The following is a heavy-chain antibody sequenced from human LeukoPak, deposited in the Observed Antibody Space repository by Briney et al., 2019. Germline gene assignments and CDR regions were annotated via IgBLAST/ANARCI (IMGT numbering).Heavy chain of an antibody. CDR2: IYYSGST. V-gene: IGHV4-59*11. D-gene: IGHD2-8*02. J-gene: IGHJ3*02. CDR3: ARDLLGTSAFDI. Sequence: PSETLSLTRTVSGDSLCSHYWCWIRQPPGKGREGVGYIYYSGSTNYNPSLKSRVTISVDTSKNQFSLKLSSVTAADTAVYYCARDLLGTSAFDIWGQGTMVTVSS. CDR1: GDSLCSHY.